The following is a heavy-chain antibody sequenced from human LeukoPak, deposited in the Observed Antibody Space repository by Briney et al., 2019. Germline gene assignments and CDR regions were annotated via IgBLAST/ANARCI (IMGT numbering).Heavy chain of an antibody. CDR2: IDWDDDK. V-gene: IGHV2-70*11. J-gene: IGHJ6*02. CDR1: GFSLSTSGMC. CDR3: ARRPTGPGYYYGMDV. Sequence: SGPALVKPTQTLTLTCTFSGFSLSTSGMCVSWIRQPPGKALEWLARIDWDDDKYYSTSLKTRLTISKGTSKNQVVLTMTNMDPVDTAVYYCARRPTGPGYYYGMDVWGQGTTVTVSS.